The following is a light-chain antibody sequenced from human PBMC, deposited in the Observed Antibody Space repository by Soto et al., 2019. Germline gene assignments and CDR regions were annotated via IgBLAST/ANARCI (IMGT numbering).Light chain of an antibody. J-gene: IGKJ4*01. CDR2: TTS. CDR1: QGMSRA. V-gene: IGKV1D-13*01. Sequence: AIQLTQSPSSLAASVGDGVTITCRASQGMSRALSWYQQKPGNAPKLLIWTTSNLLSGVPSRFSASGSDTEFTLTVSGLQPEDFATYYCQQHYNYPLTFGGGTKVEIK. CDR3: QQHYNYPLT.